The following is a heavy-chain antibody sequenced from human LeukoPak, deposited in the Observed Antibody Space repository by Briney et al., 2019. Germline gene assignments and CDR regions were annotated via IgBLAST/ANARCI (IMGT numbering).Heavy chain of an antibody. V-gene: IGHV3-9*03. D-gene: IGHD3-22*01. CDR2: ISWNSGSI. CDR1: GFTFDDYA. Sequence: PGGSLRLSCAASGFTFDDYAMHWVRQAPGKGPEWVSGISWNSGSIGYADSVKGRFTISRDNAKNSLYLQMNSLRAEDMALYYCAKGRYYYDSSGYDYWGQGTLVTVSS. CDR3: AKGRYYYDSSGYDY. J-gene: IGHJ4*02.